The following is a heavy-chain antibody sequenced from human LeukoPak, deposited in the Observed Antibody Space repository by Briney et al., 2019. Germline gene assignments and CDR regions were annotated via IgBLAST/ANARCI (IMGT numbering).Heavy chain of an antibody. CDR2: IRSKAYGGTT. V-gene: IGHV3-49*03. D-gene: IGHD5-12*01. Sequence: GGSLRLSCTASGFTFGDYAMSWFRQAPGKGLEWVGFIRSKAYGGTTEYAASVKGRFTISRDDSKSIAYLQMNSLKTEDTAVYYCTTVLGYSGYGGDYWGQGTLVTVSS. CDR3: TTVLGYSGYGGDY. CDR1: GFTFGDYA. J-gene: IGHJ4*02.